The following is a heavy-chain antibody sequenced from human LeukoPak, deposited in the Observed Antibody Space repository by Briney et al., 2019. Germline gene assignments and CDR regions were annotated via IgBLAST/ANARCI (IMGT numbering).Heavy chain of an antibody. D-gene: IGHD3-3*01. Sequence: GGSLRLSCAASGFTFSSYWMSWVRQAPGKGLEWVAKIKQDGSEKYYVDSVKGRFTISRDNAKNSLYLQMNSLRAEDTAVYYCARTIFGVVIQASYMDVWGKGTTVTISS. J-gene: IGHJ6*03. V-gene: IGHV3-7*01. CDR1: GFTFSSYW. CDR2: IKQDGSEK. CDR3: ARTIFGVVIQASYMDV.